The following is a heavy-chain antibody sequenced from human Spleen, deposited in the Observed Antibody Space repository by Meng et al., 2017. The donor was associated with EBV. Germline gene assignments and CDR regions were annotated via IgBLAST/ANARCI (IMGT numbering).Heavy chain of an antibody. J-gene: IGHJ5*02. D-gene: IGHD3-10*01. V-gene: IGHV3-33*08. CDR1: GFTVSSNY. Sequence: VQLAAAGGGLIRPGGSLRLSCAASGFTVSSNYMHWVRQAPGKGLEWVAVIWYDGTNEYYADSVKGRFTISRDNSKNTLYLQMNSLRAEDTAVYYCARDRGYGADWFDPWGQGTLVTVSS. CDR2: IWYDGTNE. CDR3: ARDRGYGADWFDP.